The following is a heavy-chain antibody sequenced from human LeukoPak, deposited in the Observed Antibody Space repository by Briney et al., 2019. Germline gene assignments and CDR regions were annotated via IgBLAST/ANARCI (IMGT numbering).Heavy chain of an antibody. CDR3: ARGAVITMVRGPRGYYHYMDV. CDR2: IYYSGST. D-gene: IGHD3-10*01. Sequence: SETLSLTCTVSGGSISSYYWSWIRQPPGKGLEWIGYIYYSGSTNYNPSLKSRVTISVDTSKNQFSLKLSSVTAADTAVYYCARGAVITMVRGPRGYYHYMDVWGKGTTVTVSS. J-gene: IGHJ6*03. CDR1: GGSISSYY. V-gene: IGHV4-59*01.